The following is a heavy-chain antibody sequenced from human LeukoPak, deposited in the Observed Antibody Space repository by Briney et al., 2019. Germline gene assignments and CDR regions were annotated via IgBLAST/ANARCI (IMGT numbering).Heavy chain of an antibody. D-gene: IGHD3-10*01. J-gene: IGHJ5*02. V-gene: IGHV4-34*01. Sequence: PSETLSLTCTVSGGSISTYYWSWIRQPPGKGLEWIGEINHSGSTNYNPSLKSRVTISVDTSKNQFSLKLSSVTAADTAVYYCARFEYYYGSGSYKRNNWFDPWGQGTLVTVSS. CDR3: ARFEYYYGSGSYKRNNWFDP. CDR2: INHSGST. CDR1: GGSISTYY.